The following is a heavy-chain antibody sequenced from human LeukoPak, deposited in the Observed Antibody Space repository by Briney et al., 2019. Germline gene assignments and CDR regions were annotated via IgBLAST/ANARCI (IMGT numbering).Heavy chain of an antibody. CDR1: GYTFTGYG. CDR2: ISAYNGNT. D-gene: IGHD3-3*01. J-gene: IGHJ4*02. V-gene: IGHV1-18*01. Sequence: GASVKVSCKASGYTFTGYGISWVRQAPGQGLEWMGWISAYNGNTNYAQKLQGRVTMTTDTSTSTAHMELRSLRSDDTAVYYCARAYYDFWSGYIGVDYWGQGTLVTVSS. CDR3: ARAYYDFWSGYIGVDY.